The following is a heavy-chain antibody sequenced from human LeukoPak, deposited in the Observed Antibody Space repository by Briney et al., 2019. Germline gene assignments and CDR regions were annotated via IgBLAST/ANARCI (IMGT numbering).Heavy chain of an antibody. Sequence: PSETLSLTCAVYGGSFSGYYWSWIRQPPGKGLEWIGEINHSGSTNYNPSLKSRVTISVDTSKNQFSLKLSSVTAADTAVYYCARGRSLFDYVWGSYRPFDYWGQGTLVTVSS. J-gene: IGHJ4*02. CDR2: INHSGST. V-gene: IGHV4-34*01. D-gene: IGHD3-16*02. CDR3: ARGRSLFDYVWGSYRPFDY. CDR1: GGSFSGYY.